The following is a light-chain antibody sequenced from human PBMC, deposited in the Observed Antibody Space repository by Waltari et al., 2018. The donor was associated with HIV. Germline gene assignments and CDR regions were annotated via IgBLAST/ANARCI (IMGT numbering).Light chain of an antibody. Sequence: IVLTQSPGTLSLSPEDRSTLACRASQSVRSASLAWYQQKPGQAPRLLIYGASSRAPGIPDRFSGSGAVTDFSLTISSLEPEDCAVYYWQQYAASPLTFGGGTKVESK. J-gene: IGKJ4*01. CDR1: QSVRSAS. CDR2: GAS. CDR3: QQYAASPLT. V-gene: IGKV3-20*01.